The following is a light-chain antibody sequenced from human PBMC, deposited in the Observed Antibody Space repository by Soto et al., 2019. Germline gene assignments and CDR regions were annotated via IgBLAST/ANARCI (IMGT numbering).Light chain of an antibody. CDR3: QQYNIWPLT. CDR2: GAS. CDR1: QSVSSN. V-gene: IGKV3D-15*01. Sequence: EIVMTQSPATLSVSPGDTATLSCRASQSVSSNLAWYQQKPGQAPRLLIYGASSRATGTPARFSGSGSGTEFTLTISSLQSEDFAVYYCQQYNIWPLTFGGGTKVEIK. J-gene: IGKJ4*01.